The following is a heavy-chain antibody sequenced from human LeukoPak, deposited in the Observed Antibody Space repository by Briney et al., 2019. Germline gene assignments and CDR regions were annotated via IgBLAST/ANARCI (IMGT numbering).Heavy chain of an antibody. J-gene: IGHJ5*02. CDR2: IYYSGSS. Sequence: SETLSLTCIVSGGSISSSSYYWGWIRQPPGKGLEWIGSIYYSGSSYYNPSLKSRVTMSVDTYKNQFSLKLCSVTAADTALYYCANMYYDFWSRYSGSRQNWFDPWGQGTLVTVSS. CDR1: GGSISSSSYY. V-gene: IGHV4-39*07. D-gene: IGHD3-3*01. CDR3: ANMYYDFWSRYSGSRQNWFDP.